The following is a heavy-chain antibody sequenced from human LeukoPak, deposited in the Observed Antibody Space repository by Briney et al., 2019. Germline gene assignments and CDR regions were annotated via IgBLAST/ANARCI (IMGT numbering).Heavy chain of an antibody. CDR3: AKDLEVMEGTIFGVASDY. J-gene: IGHJ4*02. V-gene: IGHV3-23*01. D-gene: IGHD3-3*01. CDR2: ISGSGGST. CDR1: GFTFSSYA. Sequence: GGSLRLSCAASGFTFSSYAMSWVRQAPGKGLEWVSVISGSGGSTYYADSVKGRFTISRDNSKNTLYLQMNSLRAEDTAVYYCAKDLEVMEGTIFGVASDYWGQGTLVTVSS.